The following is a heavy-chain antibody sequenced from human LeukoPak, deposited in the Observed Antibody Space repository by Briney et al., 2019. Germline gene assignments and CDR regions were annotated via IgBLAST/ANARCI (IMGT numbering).Heavy chain of an antibody. V-gene: IGHV1-2*02. CDR2: INPNSGGT. Sequence: ASVKVSCKASGYTFTGYYMHWVRQAPGQGLEWMGWINPNSGGTNYAQKFQGRVTMTRDTSISTAYMELSRLRSDDTAVYYCARDASRMVRGVIIGDWSDPWGQGTLVTVSS. CDR3: ARDASRMVRGVIIGDWSDP. J-gene: IGHJ5*02. D-gene: IGHD3-10*01. CDR1: GYTFTGYY.